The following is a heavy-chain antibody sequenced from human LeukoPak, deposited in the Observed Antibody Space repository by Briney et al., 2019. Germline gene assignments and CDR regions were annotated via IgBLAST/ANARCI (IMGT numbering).Heavy chain of an antibody. Sequence: GGSLRLSCAASGFTVSNNYMRWVRRAPGKGLEWVSLIYSGGATFYADAVKGRFTISRDGSKNTLYLQMNSLRAEDTAVYYCARDPPAVAANTYGWGQGTLVTVSS. CDR3: ARDPPAVAANTYG. D-gene: IGHD6-6*01. J-gene: IGHJ4*02. CDR1: GFTVSNNY. V-gene: IGHV3-66*01. CDR2: IYSGGAT.